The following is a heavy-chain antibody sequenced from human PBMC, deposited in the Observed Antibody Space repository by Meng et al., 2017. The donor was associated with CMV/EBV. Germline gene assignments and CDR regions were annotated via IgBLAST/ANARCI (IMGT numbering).Heavy chain of an antibody. CDR2: INWNGGST. D-gene: IGHD1-1*01. Sequence: GESLKISCAASGFTVSSNYMSWVRQAPGKGLEWVSGINWNGGSTGYADSVKGRFTISRDNAKNSLYLQMNSLRAEDTALYYCARAWGGGELEPQGEWGQGTLVTVSS. J-gene: IGHJ4*02. CDR1: GFTVSSNY. V-gene: IGHV3-20*04. CDR3: ARAWGGGELEPQGE.